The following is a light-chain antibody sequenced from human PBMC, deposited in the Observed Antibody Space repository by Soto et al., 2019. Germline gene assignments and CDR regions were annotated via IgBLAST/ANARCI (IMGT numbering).Light chain of an antibody. V-gene: IGLV2-11*01. CDR3: FSYAGTYPVI. Sequence: QSALTQPRSVSGSPGQSVTISCTGTSSDIAAYNYVSWYQQHPGKAPKLMIYDVSDRPSGVPDRFSGSKSGNTASLTISGLQAEDEADYFCFSYAGTYPVIFGGGTKLTVL. CDR2: DVS. J-gene: IGLJ2*01. CDR1: SSDIAAYNY.